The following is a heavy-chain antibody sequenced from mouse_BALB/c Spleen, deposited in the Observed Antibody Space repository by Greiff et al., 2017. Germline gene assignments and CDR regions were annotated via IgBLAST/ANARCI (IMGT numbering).Heavy chain of an antibody. CDR3: ARGGTGNFDV. Sequence: VQLQESGAELVRPGTSVKVSCKASGYAFTNYLIEWVKQRPGQGLEWIGVINPGSGGTNYNEKFKGKATLTADKSSSTAYMQLSSLTSDYSAVYFCARGGTGNFDVWGAGTTVTVSS. D-gene: IGHD1-1*02. V-gene: IGHV1-54*01. CDR1: GYAFTNYL. CDR2: INPGSGGT. J-gene: IGHJ1*01.